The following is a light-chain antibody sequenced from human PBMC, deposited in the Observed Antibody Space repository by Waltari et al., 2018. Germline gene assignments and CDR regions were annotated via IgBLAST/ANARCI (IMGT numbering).Light chain of an antibody. CDR1: QTVTND. CDR2: GAS. J-gene: IGKJ4*01. CDR3: QQYSDWIA. V-gene: IGKV3-15*01. Sequence: EIAITPSPASLSVSPGQRATLSCTASQTVTNDLARYQQKPGHAPKPLIFGASTRATGVPARFSGSGSETEFTLTVGSVQSEDFAVYYCQQYSDWIAFGGATKVDLK.